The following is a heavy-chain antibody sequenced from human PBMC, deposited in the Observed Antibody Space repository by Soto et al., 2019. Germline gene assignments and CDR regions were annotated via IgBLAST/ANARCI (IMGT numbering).Heavy chain of an antibody. J-gene: IGHJ4*02. CDR1: GFTCSSYG. D-gene: IGHD6-19*01. V-gene: IGHV3-33*01. CDR2: IRYDGRNK. CDR3: ARARLMYSTGWYPFDY. Sequence: GPRRLSCAAPGFTCSSYGMHWVRQTPGKGLEWVAVIRYDGRNKDYEDSVKGRFTISRDNSKNTLHLQMNSLRAEDTAVYYCARARLMYSTGWYPFDYWGQGALVTVSS.